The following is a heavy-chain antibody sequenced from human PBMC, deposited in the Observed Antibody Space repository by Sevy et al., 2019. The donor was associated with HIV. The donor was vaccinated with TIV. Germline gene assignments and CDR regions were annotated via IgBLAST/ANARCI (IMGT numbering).Heavy chain of an antibody. Sequence: ASVKVSCKASGYNFIFYAVHWVRQAPGQSLEWMGWINPGNGITKYSQNFQGRVTITRDTSATSTYMELVSLTSEDTSVYYCAREVEGALKYFDSWGQGTLVTVSS. V-gene: IGHV1-3*01. D-gene: IGHD1-1*01. CDR1: GYNFIFYA. CDR2: INPGNGIT. CDR3: AREVEGALKYFDS. J-gene: IGHJ4*02.